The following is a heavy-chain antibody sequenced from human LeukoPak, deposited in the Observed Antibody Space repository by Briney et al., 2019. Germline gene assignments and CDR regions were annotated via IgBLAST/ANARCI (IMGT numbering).Heavy chain of an antibody. D-gene: IGHD3-10*01. V-gene: IGHV4-61*01. CDR1: GGSVSSGSYY. J-gene: IGHJ3*02. CDR2: IYYSGST. CDR3: ARTPAWFGEPDYAFDI. Sequence: SETLSPTCTVSGGSVSSGSYYWSWIRQPPGKGLEWIGYIYYSGSTNYNPSLKSRVTISVDTSKNQFSLKLSSVTAADTAVYYCARTPAWFGEPDYAFDIWGQGTMVTVSS.